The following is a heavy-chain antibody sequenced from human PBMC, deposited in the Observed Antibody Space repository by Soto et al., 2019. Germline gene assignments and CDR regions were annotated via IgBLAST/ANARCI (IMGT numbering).Heavy chain of an antibody. J-gene: IGHJ1*01. V-gene: IGHV3-15*07. CDR2: IKSKFDGGTT. Sequence: EVQLVESGGGLVKPAGSLRLSCAASGFTFSNAWMNWVRQAPGKGLEWVGRIKSKFDGGTTDYAAPVKGRFTISRDDPKNTLYLQMNSLKTEDTAVYYCMGSLQSFQNWGQGTLVTVSS. CDR1: GFTFSNAW. D-gene: IGHD3-10*01. CDR3: MGSLQSFQN.